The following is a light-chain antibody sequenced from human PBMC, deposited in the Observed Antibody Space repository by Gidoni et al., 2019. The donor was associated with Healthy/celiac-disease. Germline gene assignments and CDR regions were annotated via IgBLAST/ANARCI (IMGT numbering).Light chain of an antibody. J-gene: IGKJ1*01. CDR1: QSVSSSY. CDR2: GEA. Sequence: EIVLTQSPGTLSLSPGERATLSCWASQSVSSSYLAWYQQKPGQAPRTLTYGEASRAAGIPDRFSGSGSGTDFSLTISRMEPEDFAVYYCQQYGSSPPWTFGQGTKVEIK. V-gene: IGKV3-20*01. CDR3: QQYGSSPPWT.